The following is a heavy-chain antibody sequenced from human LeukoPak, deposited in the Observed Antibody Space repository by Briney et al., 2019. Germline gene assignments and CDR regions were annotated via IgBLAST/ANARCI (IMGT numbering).Heavy chain of an antibody. CDR1: GGSISSHY. D-gene: IGHD3-3*01. Sequence: SETLSLTCTVSGGSISSHYWSWIRQPPGKGLEWIGYIYYSGSTNYNPSLKSRVTISVDTSKNQFSLKLSSVTAADTAVYYCARGYNYDFWSGYYTDYYYYYMDVWGKGTTVTVSS. V-gene: IGHV4-59*11. CDR3: ARGYNYDFWSGYYTDYYYYYMDV. CDR2: IYYSGST. J-gene: IGHJ6*03.